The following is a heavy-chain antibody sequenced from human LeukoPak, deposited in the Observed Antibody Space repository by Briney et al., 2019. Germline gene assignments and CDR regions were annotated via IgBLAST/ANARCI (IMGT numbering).Heavy chain of an antibody. J-gene: IGHJ6*04. CDR3: ARCGPGSTSCYNKGNIGMDV. CDR1: GYTFTSYA. D-gene: IGHD2-2*02. Sequence: ASVKVSCKSSGYTFTSYAMHWVRQAPGQKLEWMGWINAGNGDTKYSQKFQGRVIITRDTSASTAYMELSSLRSEDTAVYYCARCGPGSTSCYNKGNIGMDVWGKGTTVTVSS. V-gene: IGHV1-3*01. CDR2: INAGNGDT.